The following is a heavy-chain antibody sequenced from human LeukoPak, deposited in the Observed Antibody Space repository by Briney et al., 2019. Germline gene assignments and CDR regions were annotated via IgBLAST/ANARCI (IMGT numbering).Heavy chain of an antibody. D-gene: IGHD2/OR15-2a*01. CDR3: AKGSFYCSSSTCPQYYYYMDV. V-gene: IGHV3-30*02. Sequence: PGGSLRLSCAASGFSFSRYGMHWVRQAPGNGLEWVAFVRYDGSEKYYGDSVKGRFTISRDNSKNTLYLEMTSLRGDDTAVYYCAKGSFYCSSSTCPQYYYYMDVWRKGPTVTVSS. CDR1: GFSFSRYG. J-gene: IGHJ6*03. CDR2: VRYDGSEK.